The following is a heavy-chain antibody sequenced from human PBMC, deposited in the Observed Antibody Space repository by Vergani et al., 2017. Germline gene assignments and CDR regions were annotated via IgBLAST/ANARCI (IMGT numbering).Heavy chain of an antibody. CDR1: GFTFSSYA. CDR2: ISYDGSNK. D-gene: IGHD5-24*01. Sequence: QVQLVESGGGVVQPGRSLRLSCAASGFTFSSYAMHWVRQAPGKGLEWVAVISYDGSNKYYADSVKGRFTISRDNSKNTLYLQMNSLRAEDTAVYYCARILGRWLRFELDYWGQGTLVTVSS. V-gene: IGHV3-30*04. CDR3: ARILGRWLRFELDY. J-gene: IGHJ4*02.